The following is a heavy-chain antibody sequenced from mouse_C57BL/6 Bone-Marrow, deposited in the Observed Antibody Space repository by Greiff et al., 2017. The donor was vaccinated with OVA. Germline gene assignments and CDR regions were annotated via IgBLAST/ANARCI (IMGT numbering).Heavy chain of an antibody. Sequence: VQLKQSGPVLVKPGASVKMSCKASGYTFIDYYMNWVKQSHGKSLEWIGVINPYNGGTSYNQKFKGKATLTVDKSSSTAYMELNSLTSEDSAVYYCARGSYSNYEGYFDVWGTGTTVTVSS. V-gene: IGHV1-19*01. J-gene: IGHJ1*03. D-gene: IGHD2-5*01. CDR2: INPYNGGT. CDR3: ARGSYSNYEGYFDV. CDR1: GYTFIDYY.